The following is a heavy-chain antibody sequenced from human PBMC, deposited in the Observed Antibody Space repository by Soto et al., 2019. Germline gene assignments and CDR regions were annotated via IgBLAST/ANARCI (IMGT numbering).Heavy chain of an antibody. CDR3: AKDHIVVVTAIFDY. CDR2: ISGSGGST. V-gene: IGHV3-23*01. CDR1: GFTFSSYA. Sequence: EVQLLESGGGLVQPGGSLRLSCAASGFTFSSYALSWVRQPPGKGREWVSAISGSGGSTYYADSVKGRFTISRDNSKNTLYLQMNSLRAEDTAVYYCAKDHIVVVTAIFDYWGQGTLVTVSS. D-gene: IGHD2-21*02. J-gene: IGHJ4*02.